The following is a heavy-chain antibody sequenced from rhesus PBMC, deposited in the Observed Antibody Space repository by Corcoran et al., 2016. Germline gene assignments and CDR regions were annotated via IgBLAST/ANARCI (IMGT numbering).Heavy chain of an antibody. Sequence: QVQLQESGPGVVTPSETLSLTCAVSGGSISSGYDWRWLRQLPGKGLEWIGNSDGRRGNTKYNPSLNNRVTSSKGASKNQFSLKLVAGAAADPAVDYCARGWSWNNRFDVWGPGVLVTVSS. CDR1: GGSISSGYD. CDR3: ARGWSWNNRFDV. D-gene: IGHD1-1*01. J-gene: IGHJ5-1*01. CDR2: SDGRRGNT. V-gene: IGHV4-76*01.